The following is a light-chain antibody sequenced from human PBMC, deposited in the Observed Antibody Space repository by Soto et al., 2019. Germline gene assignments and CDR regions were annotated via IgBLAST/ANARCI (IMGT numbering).Light chain of an antibody. Sequence: QSVLTQPASVSGSPGQSITISCTGTSSDVGGYNYVSWYQHHPGKAPKLMIYDVSNRPSGVSNRFSGSKSGNTASLIISGLQAEDKADYYCSSYKSSSTLSTYVFGTGTKVTVL. J-gene: IGLJ1*01. CDR3: SSYKSSSTLSTYV. V-gene: IGLV2-14*03. CDR1: SSDVGGYNY. CDR2: DVS.